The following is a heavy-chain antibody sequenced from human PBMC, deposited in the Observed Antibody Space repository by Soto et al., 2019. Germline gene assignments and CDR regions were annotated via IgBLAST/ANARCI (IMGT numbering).Heavy chain of an antibody. CDR2: IIPVFGTA. D-gene: IGHD3-9*01. V-gene: IGHV1-69*12. CDR1: GGSLSNYG. Sequence: QVQLVQSGAEVKKPGSSVKVSCKASGGSLSNYGISWVRQDPGQGLEWMGGIIPVFGTANYAQKFQGRVTITADESTSIVYMDVTSLKSEDTAVYYCARGDATKIVVTTYYAMDVWGQGTTVTVSS. CDR3: ARGDATKIVVTTYYAMDV. J-gene: IGHJ6*02.